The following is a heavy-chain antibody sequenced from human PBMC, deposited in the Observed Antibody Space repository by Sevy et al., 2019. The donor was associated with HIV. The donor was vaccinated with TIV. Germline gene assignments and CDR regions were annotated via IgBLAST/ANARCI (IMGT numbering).Heavy chain of an antibody. CDR2: ISAYNGNT. Sequence: ASVKVSCKASGYTFTSYGISWVRQAPGQGLEWMGWISAYNGNTNYAQKLQGRVTMTTDTSTSTAYMELRSLRSDDTAVYYCAGHGDSLHDYGGNDQSYYYFYMDVWGKGTTVTVSS. J-gene: IGHJ6*03. CDR1: GYTFTSYG. D-gene: IGHD4-17*01. V-gene: IGHV1-18*01. CDR3: AGHGDSLHDYGGNDQSYYYFYMDV.